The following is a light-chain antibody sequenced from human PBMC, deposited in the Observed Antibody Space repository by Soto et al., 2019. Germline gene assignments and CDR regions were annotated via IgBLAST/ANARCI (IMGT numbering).Light chain of an antibody. Sequence: QLVLTQPPSVSGAPGQRVTISCTGSSSNIGTGYDIHWYQQLPGTAPKLLIYGNSNRPSGVPDRFSGSKSGTSASLAITGLQAEDEADYYCQSYDSSLSGGVFGTGTKLTVL. J-gene: IGLJ1*01. CDR3: QSYDSSLSGGV. CDR2: GNS. CDR1: SSNIGTGYD. V-gene: IGLV1-40*01.